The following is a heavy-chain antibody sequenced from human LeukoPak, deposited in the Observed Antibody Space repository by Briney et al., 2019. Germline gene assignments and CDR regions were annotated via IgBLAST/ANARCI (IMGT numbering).Heavy chain of an antibody. Sequence: PGGSLRLSCAASGFTVSANYMSWVRQPPGKGLEWVSVINSGGSTYYADSVKGRFTISRHNSKNTLYLQMNSLRAEDTAVYYCASISSSSPLGYWGQGTLVTVSS. J-gene: IGHJ4*02. D-gene: IGHD6-6*01. CDR3: ASISSSSPLGY. CDR1: GFTVSANY. V-gene: IGHV3-53*04. CDR2: INSGGST.